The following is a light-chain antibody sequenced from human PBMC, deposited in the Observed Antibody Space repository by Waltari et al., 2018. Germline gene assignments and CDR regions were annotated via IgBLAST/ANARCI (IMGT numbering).Light chain of an antibody. J-gene: IGLJ2*01. CDR3: QSADNSGTPVV. CDR1: TLPKQF. CDR2: KDS. Sequence: SYDLTQPPSVSVSPGQTARITCSGNTLPKQFAYWYQQKPGQAPVLMIYKDSERPSGNPGRFSGSSAGTTVMLTISGVQAEDEADYYCQSADNSGTPVVFGGGTKLTVL. V-gene: IGLV3-25*03.